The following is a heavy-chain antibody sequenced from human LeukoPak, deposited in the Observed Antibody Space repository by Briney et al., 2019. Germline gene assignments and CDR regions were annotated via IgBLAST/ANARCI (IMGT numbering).Heavy chain of an antibody. CDR2: IDPSDSYT. J-gene: IGHJ5*02. Sequence: PGESLKISCKGSGYRFTSYWISWVRQMPGKGLEWMGRIDPSDSYTNYSPSFQGQVTISADKSISTAYLHWSSLKASDTAMYYCARGSHSSGYFGYFDLWGQGTLVTVSS. V-gene: IGHV5-10-1*04. D-gene: IGHD6-19*01. CDR3: ARGSHSSGYFGYFDL. CDR1: GYRFTSYW.